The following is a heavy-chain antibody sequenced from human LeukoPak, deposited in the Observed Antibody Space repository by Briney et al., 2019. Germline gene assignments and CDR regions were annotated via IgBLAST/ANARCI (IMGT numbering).Heavy chain of an antibody. V-gene: IGHV1-2*02. D-gene: IGHD3-9*01. CDR1: GHTFTVYY. Sequence: ASVKVSCKASGHTFTVYYMHWVRQAPGQGIEWMGWINPNSGGTNYAQKFQGRVTMTRDTSISTAYMELSRLRSDETAVYYCARDEYFDWSMYWFDPWGQGTLVTVSS. CDR3: ARDEYFDWSMYWFDP. J-gene: IGHJ5*02. CDR2: INPNSGGT.